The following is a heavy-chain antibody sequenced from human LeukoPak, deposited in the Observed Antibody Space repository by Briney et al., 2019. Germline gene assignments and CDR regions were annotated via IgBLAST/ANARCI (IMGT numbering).Heavy chain of an antibody. CDR2: INTDGRTT. D-gene: IGHD1-1*01. CDR3: AAQLLYRFDP. V-gene: IGHV3-74*01. J-gene: IGHJ5*02. Sequence: PGWSLTLSCPPSRFTFSSYWMHWVRQAPGKGLMWVSRINTDGRTTTYAEFVKGRFTISRDNAKNTLYLQMNSLRAEDTAVYYCAAQLLYRFDPWGQGTLVTVSS. CDR1: RFTFSSYW.